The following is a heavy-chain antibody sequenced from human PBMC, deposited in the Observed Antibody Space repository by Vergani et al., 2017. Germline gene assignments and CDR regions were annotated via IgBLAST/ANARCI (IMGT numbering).Heavy chain of an antibody. Sequence: QVQLQQWGAGLLKPSETLSLTCAVYGGSFSGYYWSWIRQPPGKGLEWIGEIKHGGSTNYNPSLKSRFTISVDTPKNQFSLKLSSVTAADTAVYYCARGSRQIYSSGWFPDYWGQGTLVTVSS. CDR1: GGSFSGYY. D-gene: IGHD6-19*01. J-gene: IGHJ4*02. V-gene: IGHV4-34*01. CDR2: IKHGGST. CDR3: ARGSRQIYSSGWFPDY.